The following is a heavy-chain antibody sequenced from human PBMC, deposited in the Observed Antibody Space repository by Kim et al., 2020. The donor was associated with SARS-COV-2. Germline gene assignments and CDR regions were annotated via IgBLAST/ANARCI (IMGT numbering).Heavy chain of an antibody. CDR1: AGSFSGYY. J-gene: IGHJ2*01. D-gene: IGHD3-22*01. CDR3: ARVRDYYDSSRMNVVWYF. Sequence: SETLSLTCAIYAGSFSGYYWSWIRQTPGKGLEFIGEINRSGSANYYPSFQSRATISVDTSKNQFSLKLDSVSAADTAAYFCARVRDYYDSSRMNVVWYF. CDR2: INRSGSA. V-gene: IGHV4-34*01.